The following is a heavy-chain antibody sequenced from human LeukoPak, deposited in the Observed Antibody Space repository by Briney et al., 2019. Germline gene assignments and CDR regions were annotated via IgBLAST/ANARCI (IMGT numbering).Heavy chain of an antibody. V-gene: IGHV4-34*01. J-gene: IGHJ4*02. Sequence: SETLSLTCAVCGGSFSGYYWSWIRQPPGKGLEWIGEINHSGSTNYNPSLKSRVTISVDTSKNQFSLKLSSVTAADTAVYYCARGVHYYDSSGYLGYWGQGTLVTVSS. CDR1: GGSFSGYY. D-gene: IGHD3-22*01. CDR2: INHSGST. CDR3: ARGVHYYDSSGYLGY.